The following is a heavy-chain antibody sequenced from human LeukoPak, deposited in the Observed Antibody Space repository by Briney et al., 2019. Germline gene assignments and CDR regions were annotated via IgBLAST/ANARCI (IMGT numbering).Heavy chain of an antibody. CDR1: GFTFSSYS. J-gene: IGHJ4*02. CDR3: ARDKGDYAYYFDY. D-gene: IGHD4-17*01. Sequence: GGSLRLSCAASGFTFSSYSMNWVRQAPGKGLEWVSSISSSSSYIYYADSVKGRFTISRDNAKNSLYLQMNSLRAEDTAVYYCARDKGDYAYYFDYWGQGTLVTVSS. V-gene: IGHV3-21*01. CDR2: ISSSSSYI.